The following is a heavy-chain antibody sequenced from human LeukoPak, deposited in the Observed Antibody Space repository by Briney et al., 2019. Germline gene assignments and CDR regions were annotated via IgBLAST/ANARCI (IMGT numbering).Heavy chain of an antibody. CDR3: ERLQSAKWGYYDY. CDR1: VGSITSSTYY. CDR2: MFYSGST. Sequence: SETLSLTCSVSVGSITSSTYYWGWIRQPPGKGLEWIGIMFYSGSTLYNPSLKGRVTISVDTSKSQCSLKLSSVTAAETAVYYCERLQSAKWGYYDYWGQGILVTVSS. J-gene: IGHJ4*02. V-gene: IGHV4-39*01. D-gene: IGHD2-15*01.